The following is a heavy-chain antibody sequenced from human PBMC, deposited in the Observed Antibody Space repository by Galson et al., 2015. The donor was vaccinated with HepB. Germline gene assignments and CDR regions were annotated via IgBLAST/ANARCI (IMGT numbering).Heavy chain of an antibody. CDR3: AKDPAGYCSNTSCAYGMDV. CDR1: GFNFRAFA. J-gene: IGHJ6*02. V-gene: IGHV3-33*06. D-gene: IGHD2-2*01. Sequence: SLRLSCAASGFNFRAFAMHWDRQAPGKGLEWVAIVWYDGSNEYYADSVKGRFTISRDNSKNTLYLQMNSLRADDTAVYYCAKDPAGYCSNTSCAYGMDVWGQGTTVTVSS. CDR2: VWYDGSNE.